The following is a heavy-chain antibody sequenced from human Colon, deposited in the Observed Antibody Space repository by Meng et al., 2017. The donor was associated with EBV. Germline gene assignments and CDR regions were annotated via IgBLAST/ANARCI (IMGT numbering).Heavy chain of an antibody. V-gene: IGHV4-30-4*01. CDR2: IYYTGST. J-gene: IGHJ4*02. CDR3: ARNYYFDY. CDR1: GGSINSGDYY. Sequence: VGLQVSGPVLVKPSQTLSLPCTVSGGSINSGDYYWSWIRQPPGKGLEWIGYIYYTGSTYYNPSLKSRVTISMDTSKNQFSLRLSSVTAADTAVYYCARNYYFDYWGQGTLVTVSS.